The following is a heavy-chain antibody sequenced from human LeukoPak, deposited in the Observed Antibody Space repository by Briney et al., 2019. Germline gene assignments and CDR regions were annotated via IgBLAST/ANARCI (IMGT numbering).Heavy chain of an antibody. V-gene: IGHV3-74*01. J-gene: IGHJ4*02. Sequence: GGSLRLSCAASGFSFASYWMHWVRQAPGKGLVWVSLINSDGSSTTYADSVKGRFTISRDNAKNTLYLQMNTLRGEDTAVHYCARESAIVLVPFDSWGQGTLVTVSS. CDR2: INSDGSST. CDR3: ARESAIVLVPFDS. D-gene: IGHD2/OR15-2a*01. CDR1: GFSFASYW.